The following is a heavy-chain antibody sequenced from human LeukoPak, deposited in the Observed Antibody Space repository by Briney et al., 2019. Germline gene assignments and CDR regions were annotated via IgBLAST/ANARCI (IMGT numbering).Heavy chain of an antibody. CDR2: IYPGDSDT. CDR1: GYSFTSYW. J-gene: IGHJ3*02. D-gene: IGHD6-13*01. Sequence: GESPKISCKGSGYSFTSYWIGWVRQMPGKGLEWMGIIYPGDSDTRYSPSFQGQVTISADKTISTAYLQWSSLKASDTAMYYCARQYSSSSDDGDFDIWGQGTMVTVSS. CDR3: ARQYSSSSDDGDFDI. V-gene: IGHV5-51*01.